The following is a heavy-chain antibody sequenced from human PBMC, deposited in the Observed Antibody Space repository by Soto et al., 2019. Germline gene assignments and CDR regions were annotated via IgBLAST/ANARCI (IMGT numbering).Heavy chain of an antibody. D-gene: IGHD2-21*02. CDR3: ASERTSVVTQVYFDV. J-gene: IGHJ4*02. V-gene: IGHV4-39*01. CDR2: IYYSGRT. CDR1: GDSINSRSYY. Sequence: PSETLSLTCTVSGDSINSRSYYWGRNRQPPGKGLNWIGSIYYSGRTYNNPSLRNRISMTIDTTKDQFSLKLKSVTAADTALYLYASERTSVVTQVYFDVWGPGSLVTVSS.